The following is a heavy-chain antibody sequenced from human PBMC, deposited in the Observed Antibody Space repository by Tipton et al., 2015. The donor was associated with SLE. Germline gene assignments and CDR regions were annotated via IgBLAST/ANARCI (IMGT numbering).Heavy chain of an antibody. J-gene: IGHJ4*02. CDR1: GFIFDDYG. CDR2: INWNGGSA. D-gene: IGHD6-13*01. V-gene: IGHV3-20*04. Sequence: SLRLSCAASGFIFDDYGMSWVRQAPGKGLEWVSGINWNGGSAGYSDSVEGRFTISRDSARNTLYLQMNSLRAEDSALYFCARAIASGSSRISDYWGQGTLVSVSS. CDR3: ARAIASGSSRISDY.